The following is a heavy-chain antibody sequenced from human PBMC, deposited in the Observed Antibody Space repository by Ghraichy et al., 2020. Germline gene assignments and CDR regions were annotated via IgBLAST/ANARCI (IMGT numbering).Heavy chain of an antibody. CDR1: GYTFTTYY. Sequence: ASVKVSCKASGYTFTTYYIHWVRQAPGQGLEWMGLINTSGGSTVYAQKFQGRVTMTRDTSTSTVYMELSSLRSDDTALYYCARGVYSSTWYFDHWGQGTLVTVSS. CDR3: ARGVYSSTWYFDH. D-gene: IGHD6-13*01. J-gene: IGHJ4*02. V-gene: IGHV1-46*01. CDR2: INTSGGST.